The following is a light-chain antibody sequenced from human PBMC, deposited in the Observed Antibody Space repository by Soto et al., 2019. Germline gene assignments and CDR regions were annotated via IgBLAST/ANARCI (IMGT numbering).Light chain of an antibody. CDR1: ESINGW. V-gene: IGKV1-5*01. CDR3: QKYNSAPLT. CDR2: DAS. Sequence: DIQLTQSPSTLSVSVGDRVAITCRASESINGWLAWYQQKPGKAPKILIYDASKLERGVPSRLSGSGSGAEFTLTISSLQPEDVATYYCQKYNSAPLTFGQGTKVDIK. J-gene: IGKJ1*01.